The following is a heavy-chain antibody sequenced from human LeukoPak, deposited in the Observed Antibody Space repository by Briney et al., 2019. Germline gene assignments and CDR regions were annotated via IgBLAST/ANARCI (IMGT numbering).Heavy chain of an antibody. CDR1: GGSISSSSYY. CDR2: IYYSGST. J-gene: IGHJ5*02. V-gene: IGHV4-39*07. D-gene: IGHD6-6*01. Sequence: PSETLSLTCTVSGGSISSSSYYWGWIRQPPGKGLEWIGSIYYSGSTYYNPSLKSRVTISVDTSKNQFSLKLSSVTAADTAVYYCARAVLIAENWFDPWGPGTLVTVSS. CDR3: ARAVLIAENWFDP.